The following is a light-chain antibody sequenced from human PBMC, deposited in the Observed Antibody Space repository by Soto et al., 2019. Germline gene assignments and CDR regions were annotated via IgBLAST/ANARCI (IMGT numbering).Light chain of an antibody. Sequence: QSALTQPASVSGSPGQSITISCTGTGSDIGDYDYVCWYQQHPGKAPQLIIYEVYNRPSGVSNRFSGSKSGNTASLTISGLQAEDEADYYCSSYRSDNPYVFGTGTKLTVL. CDR2: EVY. J-gene: IGLJ1*01. CDR1: GSDIGDYDY. CDR3: SSYRSDNPYV. V-gene: IGLV2-14*01.